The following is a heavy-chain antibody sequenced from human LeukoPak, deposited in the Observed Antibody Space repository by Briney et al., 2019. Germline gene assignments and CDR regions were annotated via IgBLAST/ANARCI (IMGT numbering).Heavy chain of an antibody. J-gene: IGHJ5*02. CDR1: GYTFTSYG. CDR2: ISAYNGKT. V-gene: IGHV1-18*01. D-gene: IGHD3-22*01. CDR3: ATTRISSGYNIGRWFDP. Sequence: ASVKVSCKASGYTFTSYGISWGRQAPGQGLEWMGWISAYNGKTNYAQKLQGRVTMTTDTSTSTAYMELRSLRSDDTAVYYCATTRISSGYNIGRWFDPWGQGTLVTVSS.